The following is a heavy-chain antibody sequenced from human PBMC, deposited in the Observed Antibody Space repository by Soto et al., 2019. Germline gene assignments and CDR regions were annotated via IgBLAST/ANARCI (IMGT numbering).Heavy chain of an antibody. CDR1: GFTFSSYA. V-gene: IGHV3-23*01. D-gene: IGHD4-17*01. J-gene: IGHJ5*02. Sequence: EVQLLESGGGLVQPGGSLRLSCAASGFTFSSYAMSWVRQAPGKGLEWVSAISGSGGSTYYADSVKGRFTISRDNSKNTMYLQMNSLKAEDTTVYYCAKDSAPYGDYDNWFDPWGQGTLVTVSS. CDR3: AKDSAPYGDYDNWFDP. CDR2: ISGSGGST.